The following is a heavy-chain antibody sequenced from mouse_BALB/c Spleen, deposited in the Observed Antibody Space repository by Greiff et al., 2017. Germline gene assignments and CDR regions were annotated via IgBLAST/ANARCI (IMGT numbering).Heavy chain of an antibody. J-gene: IGHJ2*01. CDR2: INPSNGRT. D-gene: IGHD1-1*01. V-gene: IGHV1S81*02. CDR1: GYTFTSYW. Sequence: QVQLQQPGAELVKPGASVKLSCKASGYTFTSYWMHWVKQRPGQGLEWIGEINPSNGRTNYNEKFKSKATLTVDKSSSTAYMQLSSLTSEDSAVYYCARKGNYGSSYDFDYWGQGTTLTVSS. CDR3: ARKGNYGSSYDFDY.